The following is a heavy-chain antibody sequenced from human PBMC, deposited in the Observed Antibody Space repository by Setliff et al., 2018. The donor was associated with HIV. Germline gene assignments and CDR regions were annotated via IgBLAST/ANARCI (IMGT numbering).Heavy chain of an antibody. CDR2: ISDDGSAK. CDR3: VKVSRGTVVWGVILVGYFDY. CDR1: GFTFSNCV. V-gene: IGHV3-30*18. D-gene: IGHD3-10*02. J-gene: IGHJ4*02. Sequence: PSETLSLSCAASGFTFSNCVMSWVRQAPGKGPECVAVISDDGSAKYYGDSVKGRFTISRDNSKNTLYLQMSSLRVEDTAVYYCVKVSRGTVVWGVILVGYFDYWGQGTLVTVSS.